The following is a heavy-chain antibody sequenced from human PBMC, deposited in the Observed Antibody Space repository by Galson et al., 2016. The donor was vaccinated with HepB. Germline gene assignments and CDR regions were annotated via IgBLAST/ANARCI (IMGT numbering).Heavy chain of an antibody. D-gene: IGHD2-2*02. CDR1: GGAFSSYT. V-gene: IGHV1-69*13. CDR3: ARGQYQVLYGGNWFDP. Sequence: SVKVSCKASGGAFSSYTIIWVRQAPGQGLEWMGGIIPIFGTTNYAHKLRGRVTFTADESTRTAYMELSSLRFEDTAVYYCARGQYQVLYGGNWFDPWGQGTLVIVSS. CDR2: IIPIFGTT. J-gene: IGHJ5*02.